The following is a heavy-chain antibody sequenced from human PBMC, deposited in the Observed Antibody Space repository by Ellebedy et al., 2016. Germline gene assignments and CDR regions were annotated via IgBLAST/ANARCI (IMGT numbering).Heavy chain of an antibody. V-gene: IGHV1-18*01. CDR2: ISGYNGNT. CDR3: ARESSPYSRNYYYYYMDV. D-gene: IGHD6-13*01. Sequence: ASVKVSCXASGYTFTSYDINWVRQAPGQGLEWMGWISGYNGNTNYAQKLQGRVTMTTDTSTSTAYMELRSLRSDDTAVYYCARESSPYSRNYYYYYMDVWGKGTTVTVSS. CDR1: GYTFTSYD. J-gene: IGHJ6*03.